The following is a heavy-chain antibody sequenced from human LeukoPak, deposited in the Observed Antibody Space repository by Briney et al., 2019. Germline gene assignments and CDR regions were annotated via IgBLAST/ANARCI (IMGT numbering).Heavy chain of an antibody. CDR1: GFTFSDYG. CDR3: ARSESTGTVDY. J-gene: IGHJ4*02. Sequence: PGGSLRLSCAASGFTFSDYGTNWVRQAPGKGLEWVSYIGRSDTTVYYADSVKGRFTISRDNAKNSLHLHMNSLRAEDTAVYYCARSESTGTVDYWGQGTLLTVSS. V-gene: IGHV3-48*04. CDR2: IGRSDTTV.